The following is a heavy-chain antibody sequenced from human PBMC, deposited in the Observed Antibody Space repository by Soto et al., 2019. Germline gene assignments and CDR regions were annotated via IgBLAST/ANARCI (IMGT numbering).Heavy chain of an antibody. Sequence: EASVKVSCKASGGTFSSYAISWVRQAPGQGLEWMGGIIPIFGTANYAQKFQGRVTITADESTSTAYMELSSLRSEDTAVYYCASRYCSGGSCYEGFDYWGQGTLVTVSS. V-gene: IGHV1-69*13. CDR1: GGTFSSYA. CDR3: ASRYCSGGSCYEGFDY. J-gene: IGHJ4*02. CDR2: IIPIFGTA. D-gene: IGHD2-15*01.